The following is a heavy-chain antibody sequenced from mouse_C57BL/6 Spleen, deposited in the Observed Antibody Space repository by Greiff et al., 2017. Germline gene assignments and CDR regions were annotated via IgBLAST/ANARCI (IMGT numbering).Heavy chain of an antibody. V-gene: IGHV1-52*01. CDR3: ASAYYSNYAWFAY. CDR1: GYTFTSYW. D-gene: IGHD2-5*01. Sequence: VQLQQPGAELVRPGSSVKLSCKASGYTFTSYWMHWVKQRPIQGLEWIGNIDPSDSDTHYNQKFKDKATLTVDKSSSTAYMQLSSLTSEDSAVYYCASAYYSNYAWFAYWGQGTLVTVSA. CDR2: IDPSDSDT. J-gene: IGHJ3*01.